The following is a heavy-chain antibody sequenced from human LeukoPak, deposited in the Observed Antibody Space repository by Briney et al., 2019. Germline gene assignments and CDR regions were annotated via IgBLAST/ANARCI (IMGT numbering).Heavy chain of an antibody. Sequence: GGSLRLSRAASGFTFNIYSMNWVRQAPGKGLEWVSRITSSSHYIYYADSVKGRFTISRDNAKNSLYLDMSSLRADDTAVYYCARAENSGSGGLDPWGQGTLVTVSS. D-gene: IGHD2-15*01. CDR2: ITSSSHYI. CDR3: ARAENSGSGGLDP. J-gene: IGHJ5*02. CDR1: GFTFNIYS. V-gene: IGHV3-21*01.